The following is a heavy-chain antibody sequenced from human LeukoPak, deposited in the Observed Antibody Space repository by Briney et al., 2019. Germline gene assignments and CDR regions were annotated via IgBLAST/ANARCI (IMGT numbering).Heavy chain of an antibody. CDR2: FDPEDGET. CDR3: ATEGKMVRGVYTDF. J-gene: IGHJ4*02. V-gene: IGHV1-24*01. CDR1: GYTLTELS. Sequence: GASVKVSCKVSGYTLTELSMHWVRQAPGKGLEWLGRFDPEDGETLYAQKFQGRVTMTADTSTDTAYMELSSLRSEDTAVYYCATEGKMVRGVYTDFWGQGTLVTVSP. D-gene: IGHD3-10*01.